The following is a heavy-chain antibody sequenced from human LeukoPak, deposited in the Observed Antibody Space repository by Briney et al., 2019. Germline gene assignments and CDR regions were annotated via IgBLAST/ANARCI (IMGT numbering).Heavy chain of an antibody. V-gene: IGHV3-30*18. Sequence: GGSLRLSCAASGFTFSSYGMHWVRQAPGKGLEWVAVISYDGSNKYYADSVKGRFTISRDNSRNTLYLQMNSLRAEDTALYYCANTARDDAFDIWGQGTMVTASS. CDR1: GFTFSSYG. CDR2: ISYDGSNK. CDR3: ANTARDDAFDI. J-gene: IGHJ3*02.